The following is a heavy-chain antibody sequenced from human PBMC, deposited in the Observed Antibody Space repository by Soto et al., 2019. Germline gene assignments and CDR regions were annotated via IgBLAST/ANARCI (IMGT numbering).Heavy chain of an antibody. J-gene: IGHJ6*02. V-gene: IGHV5-51*01. CDR1: GYSFTTYW. CDR2: IHPGESDT. Sequence: GESLKISCKSYGYSFTTYWIALVRQIPWKGLEWMGSIHPGESDTRYSPSFQGQVTISADRSITTAYLQWSSLKASDTAMYYCARHEATYYNFYGMDVWGQGTTVTVSS. CDR3: ARHEATYYNFYGMDV.